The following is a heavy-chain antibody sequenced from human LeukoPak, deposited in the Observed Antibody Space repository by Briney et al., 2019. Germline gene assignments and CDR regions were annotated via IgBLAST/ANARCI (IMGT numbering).Heavy chain of an antibody. CDR3: ARARRWNAAVEGWWFDP. CDR1: GGSISNYY. Sequence: KTSETLSLTCTVSGGSISNYYWSWIRQSPAKGLEWIGFIYYSGSTNYNPSLKSRVTISVDTSKNQFSLKLSSVTAADTAVYYCARARRWNAAVEGWWFDPWGQGTLVTVSS. D-gene: IGHD1-1*01. CDR2: IYYSGST. V-gene: IGHV4-59*01. J-gene: IGHJ5*02.